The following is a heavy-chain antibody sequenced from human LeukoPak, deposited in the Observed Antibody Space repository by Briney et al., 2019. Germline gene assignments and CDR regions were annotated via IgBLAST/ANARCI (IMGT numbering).Heavy chain of an antibody. CDR1: GYTFTGYY. CDR3: AREEDIVVVPAATLDV. D-gene: IGHD2-2*01. V-gene: IGHV1-2*04. CDR2: TNPNSGGT. Sequence: ASVKVSCKASGYTFTGYYMHWVRQAPGRGLEWMGWTNPNSGGTNYAQKFQGWVTMTRDTSISTAYMELSRLRSDDTAVYYCAREEDIVVVPAATLDVWGQGTTVTVSS. J-gene: IGHJ6*02.